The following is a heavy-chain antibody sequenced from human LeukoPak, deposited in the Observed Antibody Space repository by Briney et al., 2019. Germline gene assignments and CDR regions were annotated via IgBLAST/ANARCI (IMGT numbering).Heavy chain of an antibody. V-gene: IGHV3-7*05. J-gene: IGHJ4*02. CDR2: IKEDGSEK. D-gene: IGHD6-19*01. Sequence: PEGSLRLSCTASGFTFSNYWMNWVRQAPGKGLEWVANIKEDGSEKYYVDSVKGRFTISRDNAKKSLYLQMNSLRAEDTAVYYCARDLGSGWYFDHWGQGTLVTVSS. CDR3: ARDLGSGWYFDH. CDR1: GFTFSNYW.